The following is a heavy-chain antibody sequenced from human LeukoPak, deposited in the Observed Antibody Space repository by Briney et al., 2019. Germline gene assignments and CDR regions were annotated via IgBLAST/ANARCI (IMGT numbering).Heavy chain of an antibody. D-gene: IGHD4-23*01. Sequence: PSQTLSLTCTVSGGSISSYYWSWIRQPPGKGLEWIGYIYYSGSTNYNPSLKSRVTISVDTSKNQFSLKLSSVTAADTAVYYCARVGGTNYYYYGMDVWGQGTTVAVSS. V-gene: IGHV4-59*01. CDR1: GGSISSYY. CDR2: IYYSGST. CDR3: ARVGGTNYYYYGMDV. J-gene: IGHJ6*02.